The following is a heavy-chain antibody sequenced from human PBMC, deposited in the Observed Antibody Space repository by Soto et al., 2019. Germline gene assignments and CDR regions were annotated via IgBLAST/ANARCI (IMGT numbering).Heavy chain of an antibody. CDR2: INPNSGGT. CDR1: GYTFTSYY. Sequence: ASVKVSCKASGYTFTSYYMHWVRQAPGQGLEWMGWINPNSGGTNYAQKFQGWVTMTRDTSISTAYMELSRLRSDDTAVYYCARALPDIVLVPAAKYYYYYGMDVWGQGTTVTVSS. J-gene: IGHJ6*02. D-gene: IGHD2-2*01. CDR3: ARALPDIVLVPAAKYYYYYGMDV. V-gene: IGHV1-2*04.